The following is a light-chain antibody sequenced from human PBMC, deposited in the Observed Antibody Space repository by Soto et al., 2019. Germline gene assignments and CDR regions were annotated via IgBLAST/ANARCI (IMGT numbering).Light chain of an antibody. CDR3: SSYSDSDTKV. J-gene: IGLJ1*01. CDR1: SSDVGAYIY. Sequence: QSLLTQPACVSVSPGQSITISCVGTSSDVGAYIYVSLYQQFPGKAPKLIIYEVNNRPSGVSDRFSGSKSDTTAYLTISGLQAEDEADYYCSSYSDSDTKVFGTGTKVTVL. V-gene: IGLV2-14*03. CDR2: EVN.